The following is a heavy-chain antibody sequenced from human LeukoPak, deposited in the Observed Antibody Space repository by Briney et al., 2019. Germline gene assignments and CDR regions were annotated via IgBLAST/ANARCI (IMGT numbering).Heavy chain of an antibody. CDR1: GFTFSSYE. CDR2: ISSSGSTI. J-gene: IGHJ4*02. CDR3: ARVIRGRYSSGWTMGY. Sequence: GGSLRLSCAASGFTFSSYEMNWVRQAPGKGLEWVSHISSSGSTIYYADSVKGRFTTSRDNAKNSLYLQMNSLRAEDTAVYYCARVIRGRYSSGWTMGYWGQGTLVTVSS. V-gene: IGHV3-48*03. D-gene: IGHD6-19*01.